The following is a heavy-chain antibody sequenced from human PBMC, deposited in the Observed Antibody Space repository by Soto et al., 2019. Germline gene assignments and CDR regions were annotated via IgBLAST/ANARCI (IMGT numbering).Heavy chain of an antibody. CDR1: GFTFSSYE. CDR3: ARDQGGQSGNFIFDH. D-gene: IGHD1-26*01. CDR2: ISSSGSTI. V-gene: IGHV3-48*03. Sequence: PGGSLRLSCAASGFTFSSYEMNWVRQAPGKGLEWVSYISSSGSTIYYADSVKGRFTISRDNAKNSLYLQMNSLRAEDTAVYYCARDQGGQSGNFIFDHWGQGALVTVS. J-gene: IGHJ4*02.